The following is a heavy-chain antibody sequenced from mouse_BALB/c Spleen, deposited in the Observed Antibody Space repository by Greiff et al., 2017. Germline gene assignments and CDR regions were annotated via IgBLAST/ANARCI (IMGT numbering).Heavy chain of an antibody. D-gene: IGHD2-10*02. J-gene: IGHJ1*01. CDR2: ISSGGSYT. CDR3: ARCPYGNYWYFDV. Sequence: DVKLVESGGDLVKPGGSLKLSCAASGFTFSSYGMSWVRQTPDKRLEWVATISSGGSYTYYPDSVKGRFTISRDNAKNTLYLQMSSLKSEDTAMYYCARCPYGNYWYFDVWGAGTTVTVSS. V-gene: IGHV5-6*02. CDR1: GFTFSSYG.